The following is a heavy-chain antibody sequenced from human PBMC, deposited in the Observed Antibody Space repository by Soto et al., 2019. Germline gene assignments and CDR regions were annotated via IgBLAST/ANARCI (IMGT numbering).Heavy chain of an antibody. V-gene: IGHV3-74*03. D-gene: IGHD4-4*01. Sequence: VGSLRLSCGASGFDFSNYWMHWVRQVPGKGLVWVSRINGDGSDTKYADSVKDRFTISRDNAKNTVYLQMNSLRAEDTAVYYCARDQTTGDWFDAWGQGTLVTVSS. J-gene: IGHJ5*02. CDR3: ARDQTTGDWFDA. CDR1: GFDFSNYW. CDR2: INGDGSDT.